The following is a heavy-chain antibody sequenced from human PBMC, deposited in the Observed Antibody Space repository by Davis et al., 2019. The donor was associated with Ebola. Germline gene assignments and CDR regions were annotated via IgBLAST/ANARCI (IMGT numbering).Heavy chain of an antibody. CDR3: VREGNDYNFWRGYSSYYMDV. D-gene: IGHD3-3*01. V-gene: IGHV3-11*05. Sequence: GRFTISRDNAKNSLYLQMNSLRAEDTAVYYCVREGNDYNFWRGYSSYYMDVWGKGTTVTVSS. J-gene: IGHJ6*03.